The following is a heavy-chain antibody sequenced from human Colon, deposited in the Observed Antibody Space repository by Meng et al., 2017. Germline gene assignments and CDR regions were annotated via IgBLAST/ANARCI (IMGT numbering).Heavy chain of an antibody. CDR2: ITSSSGRR. Sequence: GESMKISCAASGLPFSSYPTNWVRQPPGGGLEWVSSITSSSGRRSHADSVKGRFIIPRDNDKNFLFLQMDHLRAADTGVYYCASQGAYVDAFDIWGQGTVVTVSS. J-gene: IGHJ3*02. CDR3: ASQGAYVDAFDI. V-gene: IGHV3-21*06. D-gene: IGHD3-16*01. CDR1: GLPFSSYP.